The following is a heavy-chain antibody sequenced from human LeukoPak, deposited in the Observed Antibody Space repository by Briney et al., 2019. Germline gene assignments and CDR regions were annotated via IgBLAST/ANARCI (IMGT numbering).Heavy chain of an antibody. Sequence: SETLSLTCAVSGASISRSSYFWGWIHQPPGKGLEWIGIINYSGSTYYNPSLKSRVTISVDTSKNQFSLKLSSVTAADTAVYYCARANYDFWSGFGRSTYYMDVWGKGTTVTVSS. CDR2: INYSGST. J-gene: IGHJ6*03. D-gene: IGHD3-3*01. CDR3: ARANYDFWSGFGRSTYYMDV. V-gene: IGHV4-39*07. CDR1: GASISRSSYF.